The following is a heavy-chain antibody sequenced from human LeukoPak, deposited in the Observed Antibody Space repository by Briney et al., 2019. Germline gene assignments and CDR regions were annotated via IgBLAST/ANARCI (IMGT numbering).Heavy chain of an antibody. J-gene: IGHJ1*01. CDR3: VKDRVVAAAFGCFQY. Sequence: GGSLRLSCAASGFTFSSYGMSWVRQAPGGGLEWVSAIFGSGGSTYYTDSVKGRFTISRDNSKNTLYLQMNSLRAEDTAVYYCVKDRVVAAAFGCFQYWGQGTLVTVSS. CDR2: IFGSGGST. V-gene: IGHV3-23*01. D-gene: IGHD6-13*01. CDR1: GFTFSSYG.